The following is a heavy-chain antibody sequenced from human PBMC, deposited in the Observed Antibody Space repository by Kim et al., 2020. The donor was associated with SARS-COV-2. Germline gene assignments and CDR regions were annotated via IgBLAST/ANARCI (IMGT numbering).Heavy chain of an antibody. J-gene: IGHJ4*02. CDR3: AKGADYDILTGYDY. Sequence: GGSLRLSCAASGFTFDDYAMHWVRQAPGKGLEWVSGISWNSGSIGYADSVRGRFTISRDNAKNSLYLQMNSLRAEDTALYYCAKGADYDILTGYDYWGQGTLVTVSS. D-gene: IGHD3-9*01. CDR1: GFTFDDYA. V-gene: IGHV3-9*01. CDR2: ISWNSGSI.